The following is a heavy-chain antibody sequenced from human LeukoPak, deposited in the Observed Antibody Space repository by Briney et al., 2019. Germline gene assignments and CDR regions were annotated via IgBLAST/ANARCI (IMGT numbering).Heavy chain of an antibody. D-gene: IGHD3-22*01. CDR1: EFTFSSYA. CDR3: AKDDRGQFSDSSGYYFNAFDI. J-gene: IGHJ3*02. CDR2: ISGSGGST. Sequence: GGSLRLSCVVSEFTFSSYAMRWVRQAPGRGLEGVSAISGSGGSTYYADSVKGRFTISRDNSKNTLYLQMNRLRAEDTVVYYSAKDDRGQFSDSSGYYFNAFDIWGQGTMVTVSS. V-gene: IGHV3-23*01.